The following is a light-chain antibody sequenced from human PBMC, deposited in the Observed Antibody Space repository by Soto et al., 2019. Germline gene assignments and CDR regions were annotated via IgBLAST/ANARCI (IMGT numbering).Light chain of an antibody. V-gene: IGKV3-11*01. Sequence: EIGLTQSASTLSWSPGERATLSCRASQSVSSYLAWYQQKPGQAPRLLIYDASNRATGIPARFSGSGSGTDFTLTISTLEPEDFAVYYCQQRSNWLTFGGGTKVDIK. CDR3: QQRSNWLT. CDR2: DAS. CDR1: QSVSSY. J-gene: IGKJ4*01.